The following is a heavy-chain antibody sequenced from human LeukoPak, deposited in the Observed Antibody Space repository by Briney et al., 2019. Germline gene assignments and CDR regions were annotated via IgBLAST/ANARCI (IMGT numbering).Heavy chain of an antibody. Sequence: SETLSLTCTVSGASISGHYWSWIRQPPGKGLEWIGYMYYTGSTNYNPSLKSRVTISVDTSKNQFSLKLSSVTAADTAVYYCTSRKYQWYFDYWGQGTLVTVSS. D-gene: IGHD2-2*01. CDR1: GASISGHY. J-gene: IGHJ4*02. CDR2: MYYTGST. CDR3: TSRKYQWYFDY. V-gene: IGHV4-59*11.